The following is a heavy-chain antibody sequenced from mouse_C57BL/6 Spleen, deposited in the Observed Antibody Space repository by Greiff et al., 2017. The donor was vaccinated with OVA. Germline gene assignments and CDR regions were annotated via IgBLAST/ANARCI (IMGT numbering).Heavy chain of an antibody. V-gene: IGHV5-4*01. D-gene: IGHD1-1*01. J-gene: IGHJ4*01. CDR1: GFTFSSYA. CDR3: ARDEAYYYGSSPLYYYAMDY. Sequence: EVMLVESGGGLVKPGGSLKLSCAASGFTFSSYAMSWVRQTPEKRLEWVATISDGGSYTYYPDNVKGRFTISRDNAKNNLYLQMSHLKSEDTAMYYCARDEAYYYGSSPLYYYAMDYWGQGTSVTVSS. CDR2: ISDGGSYT.